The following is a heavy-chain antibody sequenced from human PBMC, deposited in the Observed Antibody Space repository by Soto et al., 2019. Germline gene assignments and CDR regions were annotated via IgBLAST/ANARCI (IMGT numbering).Heavy chain of an antibody. D-gene: IGHD1-7*01. J-gene: IGHJ5*02. CDR1: GGTFSSYA. Sequence: ASVKVSCKASGGTFSSYAISWVRQAPGQGLEWMGGIIPIFGTANYAQKFQGRVTITADESTSTAYMELSSLRSEDTAVYYCARDTPRVITGTTGRGWFDPWGQGTLVTV. CDR3: ARDTPRVITGTTGRGWFDP. V-gene: IGHV1-69*13. CDR2: IIPIFGTA.